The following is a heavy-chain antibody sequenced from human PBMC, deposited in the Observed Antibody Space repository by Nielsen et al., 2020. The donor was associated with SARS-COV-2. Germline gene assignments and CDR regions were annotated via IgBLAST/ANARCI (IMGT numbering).Heavy chain of an antibody. CDR3: AKDTNYSGYDSPFDY. Sequence: GGSLRLSCAASGFSFDDYTMHWVRHAPGKVLEWVSLILWDGTTTYYADSVKGRFTISRDNSKNSLYLQMNSLRTEDTAFYYCAKDTNYSGYDSPFDYWGQGTLVTVSS. CDR2: ILWDGTTT. J-gene: IGHJ4*02. CDR1: GFSFDDYT. D-gene: IGHD5-12*01. V-gene: IGHV3-43*01.